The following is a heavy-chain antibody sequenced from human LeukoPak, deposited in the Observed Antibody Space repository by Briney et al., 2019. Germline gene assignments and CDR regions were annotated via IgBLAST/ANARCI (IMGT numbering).Heavy chain of an antibody. J-gene: IGHJ4*02. CDR1: GFTFSSYA. CDR3: ARDVGKMATTPGTFDY. Sequence: GGSLRLSCAASGFTFSSYAMHWVRQAPGKGLEWVAVISYDGSNKYYADSVKGRFTISRDNSKNTLYLQMNSLRAEDTAVYYCARDVGKMATTPGTFDYWGQGTLVTVSS. CDR2: ISYDGSNK. V-gene: IGHV3-30-3*01. D-gene: IGHD5-24*01.